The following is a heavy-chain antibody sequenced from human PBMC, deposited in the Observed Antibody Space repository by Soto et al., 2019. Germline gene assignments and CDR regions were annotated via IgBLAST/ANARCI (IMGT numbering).Heavy chain of an antibody. Sequence: SETLSLTCTVSGGSISSGGYYWSWIRQHPGKGLEWIGYIYYSGSTYYNPSLKSRVTISVDTSKNQFSLKLSSVTAADTAVYYCARGITMIRGVILTPYFDYWGQGTLVTVSS. D-gene: IGHD3-10*01. CDR3: ARGITMIRGVILTPYFDY. J-gene: IGHJ4*02. CDR1: GGSISSGGYY. V-gene: IGHV4-31*03. CDR2: IYYSGST.